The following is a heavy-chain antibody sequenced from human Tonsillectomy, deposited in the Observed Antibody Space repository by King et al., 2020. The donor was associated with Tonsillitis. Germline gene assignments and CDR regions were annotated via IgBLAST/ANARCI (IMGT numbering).Heavy chain of an antibody. J-gene: IGHJ4*02. Sequence: VQLVESGGGVVQPGRSLRLSCAASGFTFSSYAMHWVRQAPGKGLEWVAVISYDGSDKYHADSVKGRFTISRDNSKNTLYLQMNSLRAEDTALYYCARDLDYYDSSGYFYYWGQGNLVTVSS. CDR2: ISYDGSDK. CDR1: GFTFSSYA. V-gene: IGHV3-30*04. D-gene: IGHD3-22*01. CDR3: ARDLDYYDSSGYFYY.